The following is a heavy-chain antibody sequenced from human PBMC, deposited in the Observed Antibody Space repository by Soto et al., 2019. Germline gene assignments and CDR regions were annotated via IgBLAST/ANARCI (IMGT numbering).Heavy chain of an antibody. J-gene: IGHJ4*02. CDR3: AHSRNLITEDAQVGDFDY. CDR2: IYWDDDE. CDR1: GFSLTTDGEG. Sequence: QISLKESGPTLVKPTQTLKLTCSFSGFSLTTDGEGVGWVRQPPGEALEWLALIYWDDDERYSPSLKTRLTITKDPSTNQVVLIMTNMDPVDTATYYCAHSRNLITEDAQVGDFDYWGQGTLVTVSS. V-gene: IGHV2-5*02. D-gene: IGHD3-10*01.